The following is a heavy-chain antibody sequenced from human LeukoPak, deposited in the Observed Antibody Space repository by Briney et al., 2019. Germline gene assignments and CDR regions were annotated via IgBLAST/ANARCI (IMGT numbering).Heavy chain of an antibody. J-gene: IGHJ4*02. CDR1: GGSFSGYY. V-gene: IGHV4-34*01. CDR3: GRHFGYCSSTSCFGYFDY. D-gene: IGHD2-2*03. Sequence: SETLSLTCAVYGGSFSGYYWSWIRQPPGKGLEWIGEINNSGSTNYNPSLKSRVTISVDTSKNQFSLKLSSVTAADTAVYYCGRHFGYCSSTSCFGYFDYWGQGTLVTVSS. CDR2: INNSGST.